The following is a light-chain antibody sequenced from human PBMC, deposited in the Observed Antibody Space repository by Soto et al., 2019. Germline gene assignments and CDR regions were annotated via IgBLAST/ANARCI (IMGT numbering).Light chain of an antibody. J-gene: IGKJ1*01. CDR3: QEYGSSRT. V-gene: IGKV3-20*01. CDR1: QSVTTSY. Sequence: EIVLTQSPGTLSLSPGERATLSCRASQSVTTSYLAWYQQKPGQAPRLLIYGASNRATGIPDRFSGSGSGTAFTLTISRLEPEDVAVYYCQEYGSSRTFGLGTKVEIQ. CDR2: GAS.